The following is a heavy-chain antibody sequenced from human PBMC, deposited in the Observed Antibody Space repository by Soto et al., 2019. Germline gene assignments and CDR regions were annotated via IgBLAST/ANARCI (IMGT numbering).Heavy chain of an antibody. Sequence: ASVKVSCKASGYTFTGYYIHWVRQARGQGLEWMGWINPNSGGTNYAQKFQGWVTMTRDTSISTAYMELSRLRSDDTAVYYCARGRRIAARRVGWFDPWGQGTLVTVSS. CDR1: GYTFTGYY. CDR2: INPNSGGT. V-gene: IGHV1-2*04. J-gene: IGHJ5*02. D-gene: IGHD6-6*01. CDR3: ARGRRIAARRVGWFDP.